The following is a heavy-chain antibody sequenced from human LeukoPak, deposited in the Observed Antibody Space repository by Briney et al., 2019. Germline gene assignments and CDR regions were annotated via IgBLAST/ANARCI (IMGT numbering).Heavy chain of an antibody. D-gene: IGHD2-8*01. J-gene: IGHJ4*02. CDR1: GGSFSGYY. CDR3: AGRTRTNGVCYMYGFDY. CDR2: INHSGST. V-gene: IGHV4-34*01. Sequence: SETLSLTCAVYGGSFSGYYWSWIRQPPGKGLEWIGEINHSGSTNYNPSLKSRVIISVDTSKDQFSLKLSSVTAADTAVYYCAGRTRTNGVCYMYGFDYWGQGTLVTVSS.